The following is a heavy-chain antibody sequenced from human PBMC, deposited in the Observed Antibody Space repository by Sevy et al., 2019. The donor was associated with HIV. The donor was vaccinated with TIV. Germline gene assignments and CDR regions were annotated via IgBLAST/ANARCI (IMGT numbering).Heavy chain of an antibody. Sequence: GGYLRLSCAASGFTFSSYAMSWVRQAPGKGLEWVSAISGSGGSTYYADSVKGRFTISRDNSKNTLYLQMNSLRAEDTAVYYCAKIPIAVADYYYYGMDVWGQGTTVTVSS. CDR3: AKIPIAVADYYYYGMDV. CDR1: GFTFSSYA. J-gene: IGHJ6*02. CDR2: ISGSGGST. V-gene: IGHV3-23*01. D-gene: IGHD6-19*01.